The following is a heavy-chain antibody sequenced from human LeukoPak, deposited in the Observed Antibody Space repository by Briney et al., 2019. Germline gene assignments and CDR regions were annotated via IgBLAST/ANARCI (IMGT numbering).Heavy chain of an antibody. V-gene: IGHV4-39*01. D-gene: IGHD6-19*01. CDR3: ATHPYSSGSYEYNMDV. CDR1: GGSISSSRYY. J-gene: IGHJ6*01. CDR2: IDKSGST. Sequence: SERLSLTCTVSGGSISSSRYYWAWIRQPPGKGLEWIGRIDKSGSTSYNPSLKSRVAQSVDTSKNQFSLKLSSVTAADTAVYYCATHPYSSGSYEYNMDVCGQGATVANSS.